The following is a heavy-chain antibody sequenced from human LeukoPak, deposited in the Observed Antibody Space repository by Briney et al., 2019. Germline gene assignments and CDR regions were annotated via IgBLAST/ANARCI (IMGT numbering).Heavy chain of an antibody. D-gene: IGHD5-24*01. Sequence: SETLSLTCAVYGGSFSGYYWSWIRQPPGKGLDWIGEINHSGSTNYNPSLKSRVTISVVTSKNQFSLKLSSVSVADPAVYYCSRERCRGHAFDIGGQGTMVTVSS. CDR3: SRERCRGHAFDI. J-gene: IGHJ3*02. CDR2: INHSGST. CDR1: GGSFSGYY. V-gene: IGHV4-34*01.